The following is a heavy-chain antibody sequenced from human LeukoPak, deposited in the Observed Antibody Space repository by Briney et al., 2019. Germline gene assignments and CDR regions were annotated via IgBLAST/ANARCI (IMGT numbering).Heavy chain of an antibody. CDR1: GYTFTSYG. V-gene: IGHV1-18*01. J-gene: IGHJ3*02. D-gene: IGHD3-22*01. Sequence: HGASVKVSCKASGYTFTSYGISWVRQAPGQGLEWMGWISAYNGNTNYAQKLQGRVTMTTDTSTSTAYMELRGLRSGDTAVYYCARDHYDSSGYYAFDIWGQGTMVTVSS. CDR3: ARDHYDSSGYYAFDI. CDR2: ISAYNGNT.